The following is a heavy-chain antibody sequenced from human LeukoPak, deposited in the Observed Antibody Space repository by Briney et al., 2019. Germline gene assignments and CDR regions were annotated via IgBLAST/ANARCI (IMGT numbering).Heavy chain of an antibody. CDR1: GFTFSDYY. J-gene: IGHJ6*02. D-gene: IGHD1-26*01. V-gene: IGHV3-11*01. Sequence: GGSLRLSCAASGFTFSDYYMSWIRQAPGKGLEWVSYISSSGSTIYYADSVKGRFTISRDNAKNSLYLQTNSLRAEDTAVYYCARGVGVWVGDSFSYYYYGMDVWGQGTTVTVSS. CDR2: ISSSGSTI. CDR3: ARGVGVWVGDSFSYYYYGMDV.